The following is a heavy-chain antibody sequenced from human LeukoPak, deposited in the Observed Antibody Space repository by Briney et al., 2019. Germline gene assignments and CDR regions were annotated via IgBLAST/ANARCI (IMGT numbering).Heavy chain of an antibody. CDR2: INHSGST. J-gene: IGHJ5*02. CDR3: ARGEASRTYYYGSGSRRNWFDP. D-gene: IGHD3-10*01. CDR1: GGSFSGYY. Sequence: SETLSLTCAVYGGSFSGYYWSWIRQPPGKGLEWIGEINHSGSTNYNPSLKSRVTISVDTSKNQFSLKPGSVTAADTAVYYCARGEASRTYYYGSGSRRNWFDPWGQGTLVTVSS. V-gene: IGHV4-34*01.